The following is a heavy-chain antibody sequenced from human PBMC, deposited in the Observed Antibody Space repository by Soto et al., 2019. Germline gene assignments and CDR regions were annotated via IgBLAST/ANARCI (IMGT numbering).Heavy chain of an antibody. D-gene: IGHD3-16*01. CDR1: GGSISSYY. Sequence: QVQLQESGPGLVKPSETLSLTCTVSGGSISSYYWSWIRQPPGKGLEWIGYIYYCGSTNYNPSLKGRVTRSVDTSTNQFSLKLSSGTAADTAVYYCARAWGRVFDYWGQGTLVTVSS. V-gene: IGHV4-59*01. CDR3: ARAWGRVFDY. J-gene: IGHJ4*02. CDR2: IYYCGST.